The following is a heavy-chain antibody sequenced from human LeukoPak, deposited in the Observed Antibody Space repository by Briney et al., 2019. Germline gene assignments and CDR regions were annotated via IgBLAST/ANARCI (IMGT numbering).Heavy chain of an antibody. CDR3: ARIDGYSYGTY. D-gene: IGHD5-18*01. CDR1: GGSISSNN. Sequence: SETLSLTCTVSGGSISSNNWSWIRQPPGKGLEWIGYIYYSGSTNYNPSLKSRVTISVETSKNEFSLKLRSVTAADTAVYYCARIDGYSYGTYWGQGTLVTVSS. CDR2: IYYSGST. J-gene: IGHJ4*02. V-gene: IGHV4-59*01.